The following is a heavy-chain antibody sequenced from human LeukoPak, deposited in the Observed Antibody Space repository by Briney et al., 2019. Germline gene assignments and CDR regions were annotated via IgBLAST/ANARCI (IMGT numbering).Heavy chain of an antibody. CDR1: GFTFSSYA. CDR2: ISGSGGST. CDR3: ASLDYFDSSDYGDY. V-gene: IGHV3-23*01. Sequence: GGSLRLSCAASGFTFSSYAMSWVRQAPGKGLEWVSAISGSGGSTYYADSVKGRFTIPRDNSKNTLYLQMNSLRAEDTALYYCASLDYFDSSDYGDYWGQGTLVTVSS. D-gene: IGHD3-22*01. J-gene: IGHJ4*02.